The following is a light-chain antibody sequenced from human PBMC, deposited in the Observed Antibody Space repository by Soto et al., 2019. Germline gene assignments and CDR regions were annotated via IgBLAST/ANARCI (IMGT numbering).Light chain of an antibody. CDR2: GAS. Sequence: EIVMTQSPATLSVSQGETASLSCRASQSAGNFLAWYQQKPGQAPRLLIYGASSRATGIPDRFSGSGSGTDFTLTISRLEPEDFAVYYCQQYGSSLGVTFGGRTKV. J-gene: IGKJ4*01. V-gene: IGKV3-20*01. CDR3: QQYGSSLGVT. CDR1: QSAGNF.